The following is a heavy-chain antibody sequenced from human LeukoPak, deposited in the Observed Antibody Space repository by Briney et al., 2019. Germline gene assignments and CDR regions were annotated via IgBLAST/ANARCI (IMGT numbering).Heavy chain of an antibody. J-gene: IGHJ6*03. CDR1: GFTFSSYA. V-gene: IGHV3-23*01. CDR2: ISGSGGST. D-gene: IGHD6-19*01. Sequence: PGGSLRLSCAASGFTFSSYAMSWVRQAPGKGLEWVSAISGSGGSTYYADSVKGRFTISRDNSKNTLYLQMNSLKTEDTAVYYCAKDLSSGSYYMDVWGKGTTVTISS. CDR3: AKDLSSGSYYMDV.